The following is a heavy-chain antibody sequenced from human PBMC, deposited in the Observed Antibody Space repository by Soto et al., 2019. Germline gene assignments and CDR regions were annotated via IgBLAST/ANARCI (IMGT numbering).Heavy chain of an antibody. CDR1: GGSISSYY. D-gene: IGHD3-3*01. CDR2: INHSGST. V-gene: IGHV4-34*01. CDR3: ASAIFGGVMGSYYYYMDV. Sequence: SETLSLTCTVSGGSISSYYWSWIRQPPGKGLEWIGEINHSGSTNYNPSLKSRVTISVDTSKNQFSLKLSSVTAADTAVYYCASAIFGGVMGSYYYYMDVWGKGTTLTVSS. J-gene: IGHJ6*03.